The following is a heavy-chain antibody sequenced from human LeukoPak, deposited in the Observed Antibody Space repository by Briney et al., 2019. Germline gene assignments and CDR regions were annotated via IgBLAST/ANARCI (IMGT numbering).Heavy chain of an antibody. J-gene: IGHJ4*02. Sequence: GGSLRLSCAASGFTFGTYTMNWVRQAPGKGLEWVSSISSDSWYIYYVDSVKGRFTISRDNAKNSLYLQMSSLRAEDTAVYYCARDFRVPTATIVGGTFDYWGQGTLVTVSS. CDR2: ISSDSWYI. V-gene: IGHV3-21*01. CDR1: GFTFGTYT. CDR3: ARDFRVPTATIVGGTFDY. D-gene: IGHD2-2*01.